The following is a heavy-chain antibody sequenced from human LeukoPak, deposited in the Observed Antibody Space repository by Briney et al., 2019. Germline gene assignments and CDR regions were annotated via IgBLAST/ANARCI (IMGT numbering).Heavy chain of an antibody. V-gene: IGHV3-21*01. CDR1: GFTFSTYT. CDR3: ARDLSIAAPGYYGMDV. J-gene: IGHJ6*02. CDR2: ISSNSIYI. Sequence: PGGSLRLSCAASGFTFSTYTMNWVRQAPGKGLEWVSSISSNSIYIYYADSVKGRFTTSRDNAENSLFLQMNSLRAEDTAVFYCARDLSIAAPGYYGMDVWGLGTTVTVSS. D-gene: IGHD6-13*01.